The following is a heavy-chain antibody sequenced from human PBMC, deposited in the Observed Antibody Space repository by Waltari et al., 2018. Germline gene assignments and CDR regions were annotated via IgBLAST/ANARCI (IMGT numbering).Heavy chain of an antibody. J-gene: IGHJ3*02. CDR3: ARTVATSYDAFDI. CDR1: GFTFSSYS. D-gene: IGHD4-17*01. Sequence: EVQLVESGGGLVKPGGSLRLSCAASGFTFSSYSMNWFRQAPGKGLEWVSSISSSSSYIYYADSVKGRFTISRDNAKNSLYLQMNSLRAEDTAVYYCARTVATSYDAFDIWGQGTMVTVSS. V-gene: IGHV3-21*01. CDR2: ISSSSSYI.